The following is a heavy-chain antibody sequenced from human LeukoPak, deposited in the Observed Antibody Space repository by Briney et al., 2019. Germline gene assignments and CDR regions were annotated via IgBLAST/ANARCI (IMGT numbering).Heavy chain of an antibody. CDR3: ARVGGGVHYYYYYYMDV. CDR2: IYYSGST. V-gene: IGHV4-59*01. Sequence: NSSETLSLTCTVSGGSISSYYWCWIRQPPGKGLEWIGYIYYSGSTNYNPSLKSRVTISVDTSKNQFSLKLSSVTAADTAVYYCARVGGGVHYYYYYYMDVWGKGTTVTVSS. J-gene: IGHJ6*03. CDR1: GGSISSYY. D-gene: IGHD2-21*01.